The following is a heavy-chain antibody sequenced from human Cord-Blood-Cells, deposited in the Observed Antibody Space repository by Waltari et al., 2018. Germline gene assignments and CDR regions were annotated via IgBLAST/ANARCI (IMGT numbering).Heavy chain of an antibody. J-gene: IGHJ2*01. Sequence: VQLQQWGAGRLQPSETLSLTCPVYGGSSSGYYWPWNRQPPGKGLEWIGEINHSGSTNYNPSLKSRVTISVDTSKNQFSLKLSSVTAADTAVYYCARGRGWDWYFDLWGRGTLVTVSS. CDR3: ARGRGWDWYFDL. CDR1: GGSSSGYY. V-gene: IGHV4-34*01. CDR2: INHSGST. D-gene: IGHD6-19*01.